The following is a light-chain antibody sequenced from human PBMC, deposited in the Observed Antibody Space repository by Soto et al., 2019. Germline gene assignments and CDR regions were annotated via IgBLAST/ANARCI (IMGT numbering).Light chain of an antibody. CDR2: KAS. Sequence: DIQMTQSPSTLSASVGDRVTITCRASQSISSWLAWYQQKPGKAPKLLIYKASSLESGVPSRFSGSGSGTEFTITSSSLQRDDLECDCCEQYNSYWAFGEGTKVDIK. CDR1: QSISSW. J-gene: IGKJ1*01. V-gene: IGKV1-5*03. CDR3: EQYNSYWA.